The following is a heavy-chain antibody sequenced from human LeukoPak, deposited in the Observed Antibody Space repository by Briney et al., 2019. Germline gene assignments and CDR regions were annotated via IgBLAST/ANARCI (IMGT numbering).Heavy chain of an antibody. J-gene: IGHJ4*02. V-gene: IGHV4-34*01. CDR3: ARLSRVRYGYFY. Sequence: PSETLSLTCAVYGGSFSGYYWSWIRQPPGKGLEWIGEINHSGSTNYNPSLKSRVTISVDTSKNQFSLKLSSVTAADTAVYYCARLSRVRYGYFYWGQGTLVTVSS. CDR2: INHSGST. CDR1: GGSFSGYY. D-gene: IGHD2/OR15-2a*01.